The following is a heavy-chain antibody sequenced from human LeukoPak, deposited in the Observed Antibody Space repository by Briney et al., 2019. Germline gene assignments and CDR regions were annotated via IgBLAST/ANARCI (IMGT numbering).Heavy chain of an antibody. J-gene: IGHJ4*02. D-gene: IGHD3-22*01. CDR1: GFTFTSSA. CDR3: VGSSGYSPLPDY. Sequence: SVKVSCKASGFTFTSSAVQRVRQARGQRLEWIGWIVVGSGNTNYAQKFQERVTITRDMSTSTAYMELSSLRSEDTAVYYCVGSSGYSPLPDYWGQGTLVTVSS. V-gene: IGHV1-58*01. CDR2: IVVGSGNT.